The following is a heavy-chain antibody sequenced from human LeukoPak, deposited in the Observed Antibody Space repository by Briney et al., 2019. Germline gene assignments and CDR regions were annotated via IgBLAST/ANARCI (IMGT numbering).Heavy chain of an antibody. J-gene: IGHJ6*03. CDR1: GGSFSGYY. D-gene: IGHD3-16*01. CDR3: ARRRGSSHYYYMDV. V-gene: IGHV4-34*01. Sequence: SETLSLTCAVYGGSFSGYYWSWIRQPPGKGLEWIGEINHSGSTNYNPSLKSRVTISVDTSKNQFSLKLSSVTAADTAVYYCARRRGSSHYYYMDVWGKGTTVTISS. CDR2: INHSGST.